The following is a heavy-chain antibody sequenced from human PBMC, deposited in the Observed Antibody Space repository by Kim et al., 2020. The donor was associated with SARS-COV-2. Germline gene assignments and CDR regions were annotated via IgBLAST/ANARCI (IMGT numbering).Heavy chain of an antibody. CDR1: GGSISTYY. V-gene: IGHV4-59*13. D-gene: IGHD4-17*01. CDR3: ARTYGHYEANDY. CDR2: IYSYGST. J-gene: IGHJ4*02. Sequence: SETLSLTCTVSGGSISTYYLSWIRQTPGKGLEWIGYIYSYGSTTYNPSPRGRVTMSLDTSRTQFSLKLKSVAAADTAVYYCARTYGHYEANDYWSQGTLVTVS.